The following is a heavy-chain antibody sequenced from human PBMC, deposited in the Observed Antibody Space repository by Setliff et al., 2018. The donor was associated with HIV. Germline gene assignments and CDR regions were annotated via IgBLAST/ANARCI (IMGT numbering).Heavy chain of an antibody. CDR2: IYHSGST. CDR1: GGSISSSNW. D-gene: IGHD3-3*01. J-gene: IGHJ4*02. CDR3: ARMESTSPPRGLDY. Sequence: KPSETLSLTCAVSGGSISSSNWWSWVRQSPGKGLEWIGEIYHSGSTNYNPSLKSRATISVDKSKNQFSLNLRSVTAANTAVYYCARMESTSPPRGLDYWGQGAQVTVSS. V-gene: IGHV4-4*02.